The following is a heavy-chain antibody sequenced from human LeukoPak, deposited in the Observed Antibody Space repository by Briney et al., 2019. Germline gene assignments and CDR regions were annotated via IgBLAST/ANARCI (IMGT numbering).Heavy chain of an antibody. D-gene: IGHD3-22*01. J-gene: IGHJ4*02. CDR3: ARDISDSSGYYRHFDY. CDR1: GGSISSYY. Sequence: SETLSLTCTVSGGSISSYYWSWIRQPPGKGLEWIEYIYYSGSTNYNPSLKRRVTISVDTSKNQFSLKLSSVTAADTAVYYCARDISDSSGYYRHFDYWGQGTLVTVSS. V-gene: IGHV4-59*12. CDR2: IYYSGST.